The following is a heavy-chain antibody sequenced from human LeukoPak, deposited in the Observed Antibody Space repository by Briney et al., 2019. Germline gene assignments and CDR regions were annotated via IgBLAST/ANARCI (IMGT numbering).Heavy chain of an antibody. CDR3: ARDVEGGTFDI. J-gene: IGHJ3*02. CDR1: GFTFSRVW. CDR2: IDQSGGRN. Sequence: GGSRRLSCAASGFTFSRVWMNWVRQAPGRGLEWVANIDQSGGRNNYVDSVKGRFTISRDNAKNSLFLEMSSLRADDTAVYFCARDVEGGTFDIWGQGTTVTVSS. D-gene: IGHD3-16*01. V-gene: IGHV3-7*05.